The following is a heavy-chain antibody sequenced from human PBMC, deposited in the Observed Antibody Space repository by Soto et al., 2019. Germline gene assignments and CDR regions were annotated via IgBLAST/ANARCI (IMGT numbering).Heavy chain of an antibody. CDR3: ATRRGLGEVSPYFDS. J-gene: IGHJ4*02. CDR1: YASINNYH. V-gene: IGHV4-59*08. CDR2: IYYTGTT. Sequence: QVQLQESGPGLLKPSETLSLTCTVSYASINNYHWTWIRQPPGKGLEWIAYIYYTGTTNFNPSLQSRVTISMDTSKNQFSLKLRSVTASDTAVYYGATRRGLGEVSPYFDSWGQGRMVTVSS. D-gene: IGHD3-10*01.